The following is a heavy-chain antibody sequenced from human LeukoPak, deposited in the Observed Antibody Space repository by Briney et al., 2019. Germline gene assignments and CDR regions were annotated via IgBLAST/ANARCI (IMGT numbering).Heavy chain of an antibody. Sequence: GGSLRLSCAASGFTVSSNYMGWVRQASGKGLEWVSLIYAGGTTYYATSVKGRFTLPRDSSKNTLYLQMNSLRADDTAVYFCARVPYSSSSLSYFDYWGQGTLVTVSS. V-gene: IGHV3-53*01. CDR1: GFTVSSNY. CDR2: IYAGGTT. D-gene: IGHD6-6*01. CDR3: ARVPYSSSSLSYFDY. J-gene: IGHJ4*02.